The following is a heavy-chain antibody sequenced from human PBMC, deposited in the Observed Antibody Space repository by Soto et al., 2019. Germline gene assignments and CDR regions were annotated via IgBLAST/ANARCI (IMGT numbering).Heavy chain of an antibody. CDR2: IKHSGSS. J-gene: IGHJ3*02. CDR1: AGSFSHYY. D-gene: IGHD6-19*01. V-gene: IGHV4-34*01. Sequence: SETLSLTCAVDAGSFSHYYWNLIRQSPGKGLEWIGKIKHSGSSNYNPSLRSRVSISVDMSKNQFSLRLTSVTAADTAVYYCARGGSSDWQVALDIWGQGTMVTVSS. CDR3: ARGGSSDWQVALDI.